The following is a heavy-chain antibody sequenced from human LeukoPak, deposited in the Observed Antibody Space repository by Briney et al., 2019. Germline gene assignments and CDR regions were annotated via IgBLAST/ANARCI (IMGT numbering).Heavy chain of an antibody. CDR3: VRRLRYFGQNDY. Sequence: SETLSLTCTVSGASMSDYYWSWIRQPPGKGLEWIGYIYYTGSTNYNPSLKSRVTMSVDTSKNQISLRLSSVTAADSAVYYCVRRLRYFGQNDYWRQGTLVTVSP. D-gene: IGHD3-9*01. CDR2: IYYTGST. J-gene: IGHJ4*02. CDR1: GASMSDYY. V-gene: IGHV4-59*08.